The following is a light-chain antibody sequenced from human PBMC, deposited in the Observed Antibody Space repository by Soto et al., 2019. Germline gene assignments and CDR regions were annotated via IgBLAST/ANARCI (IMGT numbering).Light chain of an antibody. CDR1: QSVSSSY. J-gene: IGKJ1*01. CDR2: GAS. CDR3: QQYGSSPRT. Sequence: EIVLTQSPATXXXXXXXXXXXSXXASQSVSSSYLAWYQQKPGQAPRLLIYGASSRATGIPDRFSGSGSGTDFALTISRLEPEDFAVYYCQQYGSSPRTFGQGTKVDI. V-gene: IGKV3-20*01.